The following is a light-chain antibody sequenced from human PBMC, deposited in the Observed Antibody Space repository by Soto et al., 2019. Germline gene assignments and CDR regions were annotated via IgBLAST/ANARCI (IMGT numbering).Light chain of an antibody. V-gene: IGKV3-20*01. Sequence: EIVLTQSPGTLSLSPGERATLSCRASQSIISSYVAWYQQKPGQAPRLLIYGSSRRATGIPDRFSSSGSGTDFTLTISSLEPEDDAVYYCQQHGSSPSTVGQGTRLEIK. CDR2: GSS. CDR3: QQHGSSPST. J-gene: IGKJ5*01. CDR1: QSIISSY.